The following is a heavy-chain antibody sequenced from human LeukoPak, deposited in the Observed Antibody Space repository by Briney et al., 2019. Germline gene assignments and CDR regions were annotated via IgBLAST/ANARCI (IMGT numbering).Heavy chain of an antibody. J-gene: IGHJ4*02. V-gene: IGHV3-30*03. D-gene: IGHD2-15*01. CDR3: ARPRSGGTWFFDY. CDR1: GFIFSSYA. Sequence: GRSLRLSCAASGFIFSSYAMHWVRQAPGKGLEWVAVISYDGTNKYYADSVKGRFTISRDNAKNSLHLQMNSLRAEDTAVYYCARPRSGGTWFFDYWGQGTLVTVSS. CDR2: ISYDGTNK.